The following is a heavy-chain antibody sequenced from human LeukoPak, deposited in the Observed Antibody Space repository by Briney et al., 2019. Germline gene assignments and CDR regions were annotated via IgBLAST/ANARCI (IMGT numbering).Heavy chain of an antibody. V-gene: IGHV3-7*01. CDR1: GFTFSSYW. J-gene: IGHJ5*02. D-gene: IGHD6-13*01. CDR3: AMKEPRGQLGHLGYNWINP. CDR2: IKQGGSEK. Sequence: GGSLRLSCAASGFTFSSYWMSWVRQAPGKGLEWVANIKQGGSEKYYVDSVKGRFTISRDNAKNSLYLQMNSLRAEDTAVYYCAMKEPRGQLGHLGYNWINPWGQGTLVTVSS.